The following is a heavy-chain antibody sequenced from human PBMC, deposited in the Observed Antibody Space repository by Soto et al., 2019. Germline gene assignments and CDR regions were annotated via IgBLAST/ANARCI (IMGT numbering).Heavy chain of an antibody. Sequence: GGSLGLSCAASGFTFSSCGMHLVRQAPGKGLEWVAVRWYDGSNKYYADSVKGRFTISRDNSKNTLYLQMNSLRAEDTAVYYCERGTLGVRFLEWLFSVPYYYYGTEAWGQGTTV. CDR3: ERGTLGVRFLEWLFSVPYYYYGTEA. CDR2: RWYDGSNK. CDR1: GFTFSSCG. J-gene: IGHJ6*02. V-gene: IGHV3-33*01. D-gene: IGHD3-3*01.